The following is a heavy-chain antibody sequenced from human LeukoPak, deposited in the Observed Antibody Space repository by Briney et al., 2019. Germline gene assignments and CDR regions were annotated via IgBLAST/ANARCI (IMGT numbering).Heavy chain of an antibody. CDR2: MYIGGTR. J-gene: IGHJ5*02. D-gene: IGHD3-16*01. V-gene: IGHV4-4*07. CDR1: GVSISSYY. CDR3: AQDLPRENSYAYGFWFDP. Sequence: ASETLSLTCSVSGVSISSYYWTWIRQPAGKGLEWIGRMYIGGTRNYNPSLKSRVTMSIDTSKNQFSLKLSSVTAADTAVYYCAQDLPRENSYAYGFWFDPWGQGTLVTVSS.